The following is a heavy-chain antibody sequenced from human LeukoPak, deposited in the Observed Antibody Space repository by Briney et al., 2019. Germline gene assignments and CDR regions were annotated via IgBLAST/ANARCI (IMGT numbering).Heavy chain of an antibody. Sequence: SETLSLTCAVSGGSISSGGYSWSWIRQPPGKGLEWIGYIYHSGSTYYNPSLKSRVTISVDRSKNQFSLKLSSVTAADTAVYYCARASGYSSGWPFDYWGQGTLVTVSS. CDR1: GGSISSGGYS. CDR3: ARASGYSSGWPFDY. CDR2: IYHSGST. J-gene: IGHJ4*02. V-gene: IGHV4-30-2*01. D-gene: IGHD6-19*01.